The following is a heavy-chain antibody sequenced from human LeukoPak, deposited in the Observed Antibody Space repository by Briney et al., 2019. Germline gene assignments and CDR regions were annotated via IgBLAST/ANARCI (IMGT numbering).Heavy chain of an antibody. CDR3: ASGIAVADAFDY. CDR2: ISGSGGST. D-gene: IGHD6-19*01. V-gene: IGHV3-23*01. J-gene: IGHJ4*02. Sequence: GGSLRLSCAASGFTFSSYAMSWVRQAPGKGLEWVSAISGSGGSTYYADSVKGRFTISRDNSKNTLYLQMNSLRAEDTAVYYCASGIAVADAFDYWGQGTLVTVSS. CDR1: GFTFSSYA.